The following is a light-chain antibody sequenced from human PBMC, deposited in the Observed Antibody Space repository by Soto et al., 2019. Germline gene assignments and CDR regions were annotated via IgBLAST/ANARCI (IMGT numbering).Light chain of an antibody. J-gene: IGKJ5*01. CDR3: QQSYSTPLG. CDR1: QSISTY. Sequence: DIQMTQSPSSLSASVGDRVSITCRASQSISTYLNWYQHKSGKAPKLLIYAASSLQGGVPSRFSGSGSGTDFTLTISSLQPEDFATYYCQQSYSTPLGFGQGTRLDIK. V-gene: IGKV1-39*01. CDR2: AAS.